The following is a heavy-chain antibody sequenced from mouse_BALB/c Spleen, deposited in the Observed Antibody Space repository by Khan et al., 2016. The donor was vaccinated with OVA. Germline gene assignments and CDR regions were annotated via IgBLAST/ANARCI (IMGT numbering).Heavy chain of an antibody. Sequence: EVELVEAGGGLVQPKGSLKLSCAASGFTFNTYAMNWVRQAPGKGLEWIARIRSKNNNYATYYADSVKDRFNISRDDSQSMLYLQMNNLKTEDTAMYYCVRPQLGPFAYWGRGTLVTVSA. CDR3: VRPQLGPFAY. CDR1: GFTFNTYA. J-gene: IGHJ3*01. CDR2: IRSKNNNYAT. V-gene: IGHV10-1*02.